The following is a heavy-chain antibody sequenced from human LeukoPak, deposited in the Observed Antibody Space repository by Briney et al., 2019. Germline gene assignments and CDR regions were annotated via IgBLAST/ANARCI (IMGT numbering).Heavy chain of an antibody. CDR2: IYCSGST. J-gene: IGHJ4*02. CDR3: ARDVPSGGLGY. CDR1: GGSISSYY. D-gene: IGHD1-14*01. Sequence: PSETLSLTCTVSGGSISSYYWSWIRQPPGKGLEWIGYIYCSGSTNYNPSLKSRVTISVDTSKNQFSLKLSSVTAADTAVYYCARDVPSGGLGYWGQGTLVTVSS. V-gene: IGHV4-59*01.